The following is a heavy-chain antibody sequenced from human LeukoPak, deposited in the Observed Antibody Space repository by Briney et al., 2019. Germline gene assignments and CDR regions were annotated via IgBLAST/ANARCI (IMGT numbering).Heavy chain of an antibody. Sequence: GGSLRLSCAASGFTFSSYSMNWVRQAPGKGREWVSYISRSSTTIYYADSVKGRFTISRDNAKNSLYLQMISLGAEDTALYYCARSPYSSSSLDYWGQGTLVTVSS. J-gene: IGHJ4*02. CDR3: ARSPYSSSSLDY. V-gene: IGHV3-48*01. CDR2: ISRSSTTI. D-gene: IGHD6-13*01. CDR1: GFTFSSYS.